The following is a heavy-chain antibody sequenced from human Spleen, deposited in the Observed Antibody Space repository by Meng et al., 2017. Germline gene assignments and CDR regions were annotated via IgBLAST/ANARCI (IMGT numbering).Heavy chain of an antibody. Sequence: GGSLRLSCAASGFTFSTYGMHWVRQAPGKGLEWVAIIWDDGSNKYYIDSMKGRFTISRDNSKNTLFLQMDSLRVEDTAVYYCARGRSSGWFDYWGQGTLVTVSS. CDR3: ARGRSSGWFDY. D-gene: IGHD6-19*01. V-gene: IGHV3-30*02. CDR1: GFTFSTYG. CDR2: IWDDGSNK. J-gene: IGHJ4*02.